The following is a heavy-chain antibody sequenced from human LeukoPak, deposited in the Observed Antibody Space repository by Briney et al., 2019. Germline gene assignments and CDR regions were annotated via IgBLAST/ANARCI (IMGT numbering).Heavy chain of an antibody. D-gene: IGHD2-2*01. J-gene: IGHJ4*02. V-gene: IGHV4-34*01. CDR1: GGSFSGYY. Sequence: PAETLSLTCAVYGGSFSGYYWSWIRQPPGKGLVWIGEINHSGSTNYNPSLKSRVTISVDTSKKQFSLKLSSVTAADTAVYYCTRGRGVVVPSAINYRGERNLVTVSS. CDR2: INHSGST. CDR3: TRGRGVVVPSAINY.